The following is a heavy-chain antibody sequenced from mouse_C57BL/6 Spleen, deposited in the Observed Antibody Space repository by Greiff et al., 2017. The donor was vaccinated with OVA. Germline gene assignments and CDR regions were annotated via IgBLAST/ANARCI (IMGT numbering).Heavy chain of an antibody. J-gene: IGHJ2*01. V-gene: IGHV5-4*01. CDR1: GFTFSSYA. D-gene: IGHD2-5*01. CDR3: ARDSNLSY. CDR2: ISDGGSYT. Sequence: EVKVEESGGGLVKPGGSLKLSCAASGFTFSSYAMSWVRQTPEKRLEWVATISDGGSYTYYPDNVKGRFTISRDNAKNNLYLQMSHLKSEDTAMYYCARDSNLSYWGQGTTLTVSS.